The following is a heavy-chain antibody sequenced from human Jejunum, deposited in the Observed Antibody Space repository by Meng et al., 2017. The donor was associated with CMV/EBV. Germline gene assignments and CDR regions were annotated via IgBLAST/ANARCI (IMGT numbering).Heavy chain of an antibody. CDR1: GFTFDNDW. J-gene: IGHJ4*02. CDR2: IKEDGSEK. D-gene: IGHD2/OR15-2a*01. CDR3: ARWGGEGSTSGFDY. V-gene: IGHV3-7*01. Sequence: GFTFDNDWMTWVRQAPGKGLEWVGNIKEDGSEKNYVDSVRGRFTISRDNSNNLVHLQMSDLRAEDTSVYYCARWGGEGSTSGFDYWGQGTLVTVSS.